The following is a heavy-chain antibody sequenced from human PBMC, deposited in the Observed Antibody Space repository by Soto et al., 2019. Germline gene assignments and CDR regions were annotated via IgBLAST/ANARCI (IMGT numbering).Heavy chain of an antibody. Sequence: SETLSLTCTVSGGSISSSSYYWGWIRQPPGKGLEWIGSIYYSGSTYYNPSLKSRVTISVDTSKNQFSLKLSPVTAADTAVYYCASTPYYDFWSGYSSTYWYFDLWGRGTLVTVSS. CDR1: GGSISSSSYY. J-gene: IGHJ2*01. V-gene: IGHV4-39*01. CDR2: IYYSGST. D-gene: IGHD3-3*01. CDR3: ASTPYYDFWSGYSSTYWYFDL.